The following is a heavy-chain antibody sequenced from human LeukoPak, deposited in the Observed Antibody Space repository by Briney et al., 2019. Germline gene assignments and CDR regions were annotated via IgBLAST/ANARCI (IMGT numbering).Heavy chain of an antibody. Sequence: GGSPRLSCAASGFTFSSHAMSWVRQAPGKGLEWVSGMSGSGGTTNYADSVKGRFTISRDNSKNTLYLQMNSLRAEDTAVYYCAQSYYYDSRGAYYFDCWGQGALVTVSS. D-gene: IGHD3-22*01. J-gene: IGHJ4*02. V-gene: IGHV3-23*01. CDR3: AQSYYYDSRGAYYFDC. CDR2: MSGSGGTT. CDR1: GFTFSSHA.